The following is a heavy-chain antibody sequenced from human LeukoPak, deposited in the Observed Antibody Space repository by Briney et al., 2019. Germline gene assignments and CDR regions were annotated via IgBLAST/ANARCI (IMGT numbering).Heavy chain of an antibody. CDR1: GFTFRDYN. D-gene: IGHD3-9*01. V-gene: IGHV3-11*01. Sequence: GGYLILLCAGSGFTFRDYNMTWIRQAPWKGLEYVSFITSSGSTIYFADSAKGRFAISRDNDNSSLYLQMNSLRAEDTAVFFCKQKTAYDILTGYSTVSHYGMDVWGQGTTVTVSS. CDR3: KQKTAYDILTGYSTVSHYGMDV. CDR2: ITSSGSTI. J-gene: IGHJ6*02.